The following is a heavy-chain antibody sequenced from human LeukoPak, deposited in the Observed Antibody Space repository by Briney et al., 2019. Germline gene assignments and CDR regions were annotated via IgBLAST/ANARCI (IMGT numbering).Heavy chain of an antibody. V-gene: IGHV3-48*03. D-gene: IGHD3-10*01. CDR3: ATVAFGYAFDI. CDR2: ISPSGNII. J-gene: IGHJ3*02. Sequence: GGSLRLSCAASGFTFSSFEMTWVRKAPGKGLEWVSYISPSGNIIHYADSVKRRFTISRDNAKNSLYLQMSSLRAEDTAVYYCATVAFGYAFDIWGQGTMVTVSP. CDR1: GFTFSSFE.